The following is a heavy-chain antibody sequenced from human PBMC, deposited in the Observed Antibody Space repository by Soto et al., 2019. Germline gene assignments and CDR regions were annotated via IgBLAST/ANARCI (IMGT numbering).Heavy chain of an antibody. CDR1: PYGYN. V-gene: IGHV4-38-2*01. Sequence: PSETLSLTCAISPYGYNWSWLRQPPGKGLEWIGSIHPTGSPFYNPSLKSRVTISIDTSKNQFSVKLTSVTAADTAVYYCARGIPRGEAALAWHDPWGQGTLVNVSS. CDR2: IHPTGSP. CDR3: ARGIPRGEAALAWHDP. D-gene: IGHD3-16*01. J-gene: IGHJ5*02.